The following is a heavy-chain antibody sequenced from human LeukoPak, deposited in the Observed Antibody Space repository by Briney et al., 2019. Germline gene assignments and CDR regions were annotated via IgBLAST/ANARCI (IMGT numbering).Heavy chain of an antibody. CDR3: ARDKEGGSNDH. D-gene: IGHD6-13*01. Sequence: AGGSLRLSCAASGFTFTRHWMSWVRQVPGKGLEWVANIREDGSEKKYVDSVKDRFTISRDNTKNSVYLQMRGLRVDDTAIYYCARDKEGGSNDHWGQGTLVTVSS. CDR2: IREDGSEK. J-gene: IGHJ4*02. V-gene: IGHV3-7*01. CDR1: GFTFTRHW.